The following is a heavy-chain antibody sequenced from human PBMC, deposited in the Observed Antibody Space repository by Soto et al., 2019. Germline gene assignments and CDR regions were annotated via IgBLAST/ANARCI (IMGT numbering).Heavy chain of an antibody. V-gene: IGHV3-33*01. Sequence: GGSLRLSCATSGFTFSSYGMHWVRQAPGKGLEWVAVIKYDGSEKNYADTAKGRFTISRDSSKNTLYLQMNSLRAEDTAVYYCARDVWDSSGYYLDYWGQGTLVTVSS. CDR1: GFTFSSYG. D-gene: IGHD3-22*01. CDR2: IKYDGSEK. J-gene: IGHJ4*02. CDR3: ARDVWDSSGYYLDY.